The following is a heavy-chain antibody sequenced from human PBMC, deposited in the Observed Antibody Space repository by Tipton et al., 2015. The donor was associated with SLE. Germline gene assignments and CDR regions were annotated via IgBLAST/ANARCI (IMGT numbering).Heavy chain of an antibody. Sequence: TLSLTCAVSGGSFSGYYWSWIRQPPEKGLEWIGEINHSGSTNYNPSLESRVTLSADASKAQFSLKLTSVTAADTAVYYCVVCSPSSCAYFDYWGQGRLVTVSS. J-gene: IGHJ4*02. CDR2: INHSGST. CDR1: GGSFSGYY. CDR3: VVCSPSSCAYFDY. V-gene: IGHV4-34*01. D-gene: IGHD2-2*01.